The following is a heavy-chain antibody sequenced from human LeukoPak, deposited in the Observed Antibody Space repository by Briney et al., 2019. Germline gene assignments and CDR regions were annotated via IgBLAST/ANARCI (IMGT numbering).Heavy chain of an antibody. V-gene: IGHV4-39*01. J-gene: IGHJ4*02. CDR3: ASADTAMVYDY. Sequence: PSETLSLTCTVSGGSISSYYWGWIRQPPGKGLEWIGSIYYSGSTYYNPSLKSRVTISVDTSKNQFSLKLSSVTAADTAVYYCASADTAMVYDYWGQGTLVTVSS. CDR1: GGSISSYY. CDR2: IYYSGST. D-gene: IGHD5-18*01.